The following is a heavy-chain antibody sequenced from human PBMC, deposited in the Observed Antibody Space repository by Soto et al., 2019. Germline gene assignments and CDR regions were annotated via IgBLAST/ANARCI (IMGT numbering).Heavy chain of an antibody. J-gene: IGHJ5*02. CDR2: INYTGAT. CDR1: GGSIVTTACS. Sequence: PSETMPLTCTVDGGSIVTTACSWGWIRPPPGKGLEWIGTINYTGATHYNPSLKSRVTMSVDTSKNQFSLRLSSVTAADTAIYYCATRITVFGLLIPPFDPWGQGTQVTVSS. D-gene: IGHD3-3*01. V-gene: IGHV4-39*07. CDR3: ATRITVFGLLIPPFDP.